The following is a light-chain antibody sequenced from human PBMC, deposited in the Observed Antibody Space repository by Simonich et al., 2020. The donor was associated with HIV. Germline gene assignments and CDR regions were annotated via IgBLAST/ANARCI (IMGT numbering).Light chain of an antibody. CDR2: RNK. Sequence: QSVLTQPPSASGTPGQRVTISCSGSSSNIGSNYVSWYQQLPGTAPKLLIYRNKQRPSGVSNRVSGSKSGNTASLTISGLQAEDEADYYCSSYTSSSTLVFGGGTKLTVL. V-gene: IGLV1-47*01. CDR1: SSNIGSNY. J-gene: IGLJ3*02. CDR3: SSYTSSSTLV.